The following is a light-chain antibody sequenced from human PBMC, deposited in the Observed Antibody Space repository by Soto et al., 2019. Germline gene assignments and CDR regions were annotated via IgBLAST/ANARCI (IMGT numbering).Light chain of an antibody. V-gene: IGKV1-5*01. CDR1: QTISMW. J-gene: IGKJ1*01. CDR3: QQYNSYPWT. CDR2: DAY. Sequence: IQMTQSPSTLSASVGDRLTITGRASQTISMWLAWYQQKPGKAPNFLIYDAYSLQSGVTSRFSGSRSGTEFTLTISSLQPDDVATYYCQQYNSYPWTFGQGTKVDIK.